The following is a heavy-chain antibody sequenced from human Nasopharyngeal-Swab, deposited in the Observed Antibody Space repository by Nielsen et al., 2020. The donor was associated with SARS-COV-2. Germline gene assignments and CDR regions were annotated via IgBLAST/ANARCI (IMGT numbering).Heavy chain of an antibody. CDR3: SRSPFPTRNVGYYMDV. J-gene: IGHJ6*03. CDR1: GGSITSYY. D-gene: IGHD1-1*01. V-gene: IGHV4-59*01. CDR2: IYYNGST. Sequence: TLRLSCTVSGGSITSYYWNWIRQPPGKGLEWIGYIYYNGSTNYPPSLKSRITISVDPSANQFSLHLSPVTAADTAVYYCSRSPFPTRNVGYYMDVWGKGTTVTVSS.